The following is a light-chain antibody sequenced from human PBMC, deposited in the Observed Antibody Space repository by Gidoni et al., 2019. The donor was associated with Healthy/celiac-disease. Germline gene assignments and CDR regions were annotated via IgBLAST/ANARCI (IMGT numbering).Light chain of an antibody. CDR3: RQRYSTPSLT. CDR2: AAS. V-gene: IGKV1-39*01. J-gene: IGKJ4*01. Sequence: DIQMTQPRSSLSASVGDRVTITCRASHSISTYLNLYQQKPGKAPKLLIYAASSLQSGVPSRLSGSGSGTDFTLIISSLQPEDFATFYCRQRYSTPSLTFGGGTKVEIK. CDR1: HSISTY.